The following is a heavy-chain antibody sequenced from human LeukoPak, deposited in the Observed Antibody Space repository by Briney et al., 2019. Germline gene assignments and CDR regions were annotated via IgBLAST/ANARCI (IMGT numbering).Heavy chain of an antibody. Sequence: GGSLRLSCAAFGFRFSSYEMNWVRQAPGRGLEWVSYISNTGRTIYYVDSVKGRFTVSRDNAKNSLYLQMNSLRAEDTAIYYCVRGDRYFFDYWGQGTLVTVSS. CDR1: GFRFSSYE. CDR2: ISNTGRTI. CDR3: VRGDRYFFDY. D-gene: IGHD1-14*01. V-gene: IGHV3-48*03. J-gene: IGHJ4*02.